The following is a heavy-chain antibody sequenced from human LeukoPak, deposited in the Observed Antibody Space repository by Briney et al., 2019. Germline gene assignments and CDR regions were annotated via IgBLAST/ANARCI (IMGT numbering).Heavy chain of an antibody. V-gene: IGHV4-59*01. CDR1: GGSISSYY. Sequence: SETLSLTCTVSGGSISSYYWSWLRQPPGKGLEWIGYIYYSGSTNYNPSLKSRVTISVDTSKNQFSLKLSSVTAADTAVYYCARDRVVRGASAFDIWGQGTMVTVSS. D-gene: IGHD3-10*01. J-gene: IGHJ3*02. CDR3: ARDRVVRGASAFDI. CDR2: IYYSGST.